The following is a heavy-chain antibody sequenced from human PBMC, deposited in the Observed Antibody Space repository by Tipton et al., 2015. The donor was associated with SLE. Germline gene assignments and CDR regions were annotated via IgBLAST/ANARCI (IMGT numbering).Heavy chain of an antibody. CDR1: GFTFSTYA. J-gene: IGHJ4*02. Sequence: SLRLSCAASGFTFSTYAMSWVRQAPGKGLEWVSHISATGGGTSYAYSVKGRFTISRDNSKNILYLQMNSLRAADTAVYYCAKSVNPWTLLAFDFWGQGTLVTVSS. V-gene: IGHV3-23*01. CDR2: ISATGGGT. D-gene: IGHD2-8*02. CDR3: AKSVNPWTLLAFDF.